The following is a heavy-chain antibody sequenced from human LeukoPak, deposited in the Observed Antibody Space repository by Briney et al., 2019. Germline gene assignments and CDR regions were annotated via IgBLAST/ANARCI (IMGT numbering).Heavy chain of an antibody. CDR1: GGSFSSYY. D-gene: IGHD3-22*01. CDR2: IYNSGST. Sequence: PSETLSLTCTVSGGSFSSYYWSWIRQPPGEGLEWIAYIYNSGSTNYNSSLKSRVTISVDTSKNQFSLKLSSVTAADTAVYYCARGILDSSGYYYQSLYFDYWGQGTLVTVSS. CDR3: ARGILDSSGYYYQSLYFDY. J-gene: IGHJ4*02. V-gene: IGHV4-59*01.